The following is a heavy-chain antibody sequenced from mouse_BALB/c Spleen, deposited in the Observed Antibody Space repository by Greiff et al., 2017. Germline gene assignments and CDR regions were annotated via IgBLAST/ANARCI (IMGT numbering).Heavy chain of an antibody. CDR2: IRNKANGYTT. V-gene: IGHV7-3*02. J-gene: IGHJ2*01. CDR1: GFTFTDYY. Sequence: EVKLVESGGGLVQPGGSLRLSCAASGFTFTDYYMSWVRQPPGKALEWLGFIRNKANGYTTENSASEKGRFTISRANSQSILYLQMNTPRAEASATYYGAREPHYYGSCDFDYWGQGTTVTVSS. CDR3: AREPHYYGSCDFDY. D-gene: IGHD1-1*01.